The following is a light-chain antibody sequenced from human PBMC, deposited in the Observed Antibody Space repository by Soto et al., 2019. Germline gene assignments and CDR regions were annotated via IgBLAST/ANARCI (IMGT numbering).Light chain of an antibody. V-gene: IGKV4-1*01. CDR2: WAS. J-gene: IGKJ4*01. CDR1: QSVLYSSNSENF. CDR3: QQYYTTPLT. Sequence: DIVMTQSPDSLTVSLGERATINCKSSQSVLYSSNSENFLAWYQLRPGQPPKLLIYWASTRESGVPDRFSGSGSGTDFTLTISSLQAEDVAVYYCQQYYTTPLTFGGGTKVEI.